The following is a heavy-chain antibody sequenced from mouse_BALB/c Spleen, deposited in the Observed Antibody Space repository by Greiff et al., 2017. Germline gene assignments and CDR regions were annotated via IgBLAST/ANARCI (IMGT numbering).Heavy chain of an antibody. J-gene: IGHJ2*01. CDR3: ARWEITTVFDY. D-gene: IGHD1-1*01. V-gene: IGHV1-80*01. Sequence: LVESGAELVRPGSSVKISCKASGYAFSSYWMNWVKQRPGQGLEWIGQIYPGDGDTNYNGKFKGKATLTADKSSSTAYMQLSSLTSEDSAVYFCARWEITTVFDYWGQGTTLTVSS. CDR2: IYPGDGDT. CDR1: GYAFSSYW.